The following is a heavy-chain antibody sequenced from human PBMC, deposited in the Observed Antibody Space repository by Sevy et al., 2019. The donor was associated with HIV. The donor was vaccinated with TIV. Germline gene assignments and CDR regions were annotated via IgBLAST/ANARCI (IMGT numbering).Heavy chain of an antibody. CDR1: GGSISSYY. V-gene: IGHV4-59*13. Sequence: SETLSLTCTVSGGSISSYYWSWIRQPPGKGLEWIGYIYYSGSNKSNPSLKSRVTISVDTSKNQFSLKRSSVTAADTAVYYCARSMVYAIGYYYGMDVWGQGTTVTVSS. CDR2: IYYSGSN. CDR3: ARSMVYAIGYYYGMDV. D-gene: IGHD2-8*01. J-gene: IGHJ6*02.